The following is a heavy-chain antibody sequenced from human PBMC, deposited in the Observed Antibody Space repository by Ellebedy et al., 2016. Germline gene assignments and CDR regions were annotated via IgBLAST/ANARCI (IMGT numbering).Heavy chain of an antibody. V-gene: IGHV4-61*02. CDR1: GDSINAGTYY. CDR2: MSTNGNS. J-gene: IGHJ4*02. D-gene: IGHD3-3*01. Sequence: SETLSLTXIVSGDSINAGTYYWSWIRQPAGKGLEWIGRMSTNGNSIYNPSLKSRVTMSVDTSKNHFSLEVNSVTAADTAVYYCASLTIPGGSDFWGQGTPVTVSS. CDR3: ASLTIPGGSDF.